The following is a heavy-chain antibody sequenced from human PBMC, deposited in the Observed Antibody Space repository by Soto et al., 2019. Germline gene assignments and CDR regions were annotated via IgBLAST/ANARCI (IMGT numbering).Heavy chain of an antibody. J-gene: IGHJ5*02. CDR1: GGSISSGGYY. V-gene: IGHV4-31*03. D-gene: IGHD6-13*01. Sequence: QVQLQESGPGLVKPSQTLSLTCTVSGGSISSGGYYWSWIRQHPGKGLEWIGYIYYSGSTYYNPSIQSRVTISVATSKNQFSLKLSSVTAADTAVYYCAKRSSWGGDTWFDPWGQGTLVTVSS. CDR2: IYYSGST. CDR3: AKRSSWGGDTWFDP.